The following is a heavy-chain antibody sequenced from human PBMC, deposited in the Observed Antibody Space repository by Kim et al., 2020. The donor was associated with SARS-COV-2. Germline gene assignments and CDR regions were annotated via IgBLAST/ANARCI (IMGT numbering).Heavy chain of an antibody. Sequence: SVKVSCKASGGTFSSYAISWVRQAPGQGLEWMGGIIPIFGTANYAQKFQGRVTITADESTSTAYMELSSLRSEDTAVYYCARTLFRYSSGWYPSNHGVTSWGQGTLVTVSS. J-gene: IGHJ5*02. CDR1: GGTFSSYA. V-gene: IGHV1-69*13. D-gene: IGHD6-19*01. CDR3: ARTLFRYSSGWYPSNHGVTS. CDR2: IIPIFGTA.